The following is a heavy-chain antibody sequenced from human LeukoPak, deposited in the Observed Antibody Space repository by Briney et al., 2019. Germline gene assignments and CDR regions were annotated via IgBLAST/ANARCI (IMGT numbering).Heavy chain of an antibody. Sequence: ASVKVSCKASGGTFSSYAISWVRQAPGQGLEWMGRIIPIFGTANYAQKFQGRVTITTDESTSTAYMELSSLRSEDTAVYYCAPAPITMVRGVITSDAFDTWGQGTMVTVSS. CDR1: GGTFSSYA. CDR2: IIPIFGTA. CDR3: APAPITMVRGVITSDAFDT. J-gene: IGHJ3*02. V-gene: IGHV1-69*05. D-gene: IGHD3-10*01.